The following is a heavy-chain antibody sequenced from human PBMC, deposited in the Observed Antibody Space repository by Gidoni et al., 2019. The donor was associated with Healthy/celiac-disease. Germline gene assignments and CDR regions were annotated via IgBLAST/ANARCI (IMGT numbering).Heavy chain of an antibody. V-gene: IGHV1-69*01. D-gene: IGHD3-10*01. Sequence: QVQLVQSWAEVKKPGSSVKVSCKSSGGTFSTYGISWVRQAPGPGLEWVGGIVPVFGTGDYAQKFQGRVTITADESTSTAYMELSNLRSEDTAVYYCARKGERWDVLEKFYFGVDVWGQGTTVTVSS. J-gene: IGHJ6*02. CDR1: GGTFSTYG. CDR2: IVPVFGTG. CDR3: ARKGERWDVLEKFYFGVDV.